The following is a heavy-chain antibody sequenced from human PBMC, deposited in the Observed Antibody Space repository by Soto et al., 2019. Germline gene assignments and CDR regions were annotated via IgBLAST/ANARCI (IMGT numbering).Heavy chain of an antibody. CDR1: GFTSTVHA. D-gene: IGHD3-3*01. J-gene: IGHJ6*02. CDR3: ARDGDYYGMDV. Sequence: GGYLRLSCTYSGFTSTVHALTGVRHAPGKGLEWVAFSTSHSYGGTTDYAASVKGRFTISRYDSKSIAYLQMNSLQIADTAIYYCARDGDYYGMDVWGQGTTVTVSS. CDR2: STSHSYGGTT. V-gene: IGHV3-49*04.